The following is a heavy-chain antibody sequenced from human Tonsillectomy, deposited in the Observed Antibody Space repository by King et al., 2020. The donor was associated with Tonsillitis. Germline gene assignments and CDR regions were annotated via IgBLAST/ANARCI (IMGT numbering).Heavy chain of an antibody. CDR1: GGSISSGGYS. D-gene: IGHD2-2*01. CDR2: IYHSGST. CDR3: ARAVVVSNWFDP. J-gene: IGHJ5*02. V-gene: IGHV4-30-2*01. Sequence: QLQLQESGSGLVKPSQTLSLTCAVSGGSISSGGYSWSWIRQPPGKGLEWIGYIYHSGSTYYNPSLKSRVTISVDRSKNQFSLKLSSVTAADPAVYYCARAVVVSNWFDPWGQGTLVTVSS.